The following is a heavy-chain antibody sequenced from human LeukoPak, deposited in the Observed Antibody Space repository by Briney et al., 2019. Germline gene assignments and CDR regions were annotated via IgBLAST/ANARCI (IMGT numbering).Heavy chain of an antibody. D-gene: IGHD4-17*01. CDR3: AREDPQTTVPEGMDV. J-gene: IGHJ6*02. V-gene: IGHV4-59*01. CDR2: IYYSGTT. Sequence: TTSETLSLTCTVSGGSFSYYYWSWIRQTPGKGLEWIGYIYYSGTTNYNPSLKSRVTISVDTSKNQFSLQLRSVTAADTAVYYCAREDPQTTVPEGMDVWGQGTTVTVSS. CDR1: GGSFSYYY.